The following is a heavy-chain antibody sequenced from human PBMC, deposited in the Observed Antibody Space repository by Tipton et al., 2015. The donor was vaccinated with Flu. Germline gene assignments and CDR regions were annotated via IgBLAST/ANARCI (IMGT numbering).Heavy chain of an antibody. Sequence: TLSLTCTVSGGSISSSSYYWGWIRQPPGKGLEWIGSIYYSGSTYYNPSLKSRVTISVDTSKNQFSLKLSSVTAADTAVYYCARDPTQRCGGDCYSTWASYYGMDVWGQGTTFTVSS. J-gene: IGHJ6*02. D-gene: IGHD2-21*02. V-gene: IGHV4-39*07. CDR3: ARDPTQRCGGDCYSTWASYYGMDV. CDR1: GGSISSSSYY. CDR2: IYYSGST.